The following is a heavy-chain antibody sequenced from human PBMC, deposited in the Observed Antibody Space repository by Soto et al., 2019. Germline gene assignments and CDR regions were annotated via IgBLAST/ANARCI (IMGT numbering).Heavy chain of an antibody. V-gene: IGHV4-34*01. CDR3: ARGLYDYIWGSYRLPFDY. J-gene: IGHJ4*02. Sequence: KPSETLSLTCAVYGGSFSGCYWSWIRQPPGKGLEWIGEINHSGSTNYNPSLKSRVTISVDTSKNQFSLKLSSVTAADTAVYYCARGLYDYIWGSYRLPFDYWGQGTLVTVSS. CDR2: INHSGST. CDR1: GGSFSGCY. D-gene: IGHD3-16*02.